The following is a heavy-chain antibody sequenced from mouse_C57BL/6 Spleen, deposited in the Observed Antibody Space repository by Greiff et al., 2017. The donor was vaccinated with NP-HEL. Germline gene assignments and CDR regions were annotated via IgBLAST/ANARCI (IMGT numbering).Heavy chain of an antibody. CDR3: ARDCLSLLCDY. J-gene: IGHJ2*01. CDR1: GYTFTSYW. D-gene: IGHD2-1*01. CDR2: IHPNSGST. V-gene: IGHV1-64*01. Sequence: VQLQQPGAELVKPGASVKLSCKASGYTFTSYWMHWVKQRPGQGLEWIGMIHPNSGSTNYNEKFKSKATLTVDKSSSTAYMQLSSLTSEDSAVYYCARDCLSLLCDYWGQGTTLTVSS.